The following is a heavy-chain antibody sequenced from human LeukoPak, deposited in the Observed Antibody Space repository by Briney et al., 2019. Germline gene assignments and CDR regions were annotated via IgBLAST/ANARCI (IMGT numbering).Heavy chain of an antibody. Sequence: PSETLSLTCTVSGGSINYDDWSWIRQSPGKRLDCIGYIHYSGATNYSPSLNSRVTISVDTSKDQFSLKLSSVTAADTALYYCPTLRGASPAVFDSWGQGTLVTVSS. CDR2: IHYSGAT. V-gene: IGHV4-59*08. CDR1: GGSINYDD. D-gene: IGHD2-15*01. J-gene: IGHJ4*02. CDR3: PTLRGASPAVFDS.